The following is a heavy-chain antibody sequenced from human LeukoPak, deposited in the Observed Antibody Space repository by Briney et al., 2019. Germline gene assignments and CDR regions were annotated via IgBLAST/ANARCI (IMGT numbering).Heavy chain of an antibody. D-gene: IGHD3-22*01. CDR2: ISYDESRK. Sequence: PGGSLRLSCAASGFTFSSYGMHWVRQAPGKGLEWVSLISYDESRKYYADSVKGRFTISRDNSKNTLYLQMNSLRAEDTAVYYCAKGNDIGGYYYPHFDYWGQGTLVTVSS. V-gene: IGHV3-30*02. CDR3: AKGNDIGGYYYPHFDY. J-gene: IGHJ4*02. CDR1: GFTFSSYG.